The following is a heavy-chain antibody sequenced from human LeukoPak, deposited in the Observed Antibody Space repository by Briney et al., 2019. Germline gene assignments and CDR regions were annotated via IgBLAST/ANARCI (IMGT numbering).Heavy chain of an antibody. V-gene: IGHV5-51*01. J-gene: IGHJ4*02. CDR2: IYPGDSDT. CDR1: GYTFSNYW. CDR3: ARVPYSISSMDY. Sequence: GEPLKISCKSSGYTFSNYWIGWVRQMPGKGLEWMGIIYPGDSDTRYSPSFEGQVSTSADKSISTAYLQWSSLKASDTDMYYCARVPYSISSMDYWGQGTLVTVSS. D-gene: IGHD6-6*01.